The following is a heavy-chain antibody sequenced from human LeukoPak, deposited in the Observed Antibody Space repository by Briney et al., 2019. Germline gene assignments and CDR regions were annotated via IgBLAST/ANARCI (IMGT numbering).Heavy chain of an antibody. J-gene: IGHJ4*02. Sequence: GGSLRLSCAASGFTFSSYWMSWVRQAPGKGLEWVANIKQDGSEKYYVDSVKGRFTISRDNAKNSLYLQMNSLRAEDTAVYYCAKDALKYSSSPDYWGQGTLVTVSS. D-gene: IGHD6-6*01. V-gene: IGHV3-7*01. CDR1: GFTFSSYW. CDR3: AKDALKYSSSPDY. CDR2: IKQDGSEK.